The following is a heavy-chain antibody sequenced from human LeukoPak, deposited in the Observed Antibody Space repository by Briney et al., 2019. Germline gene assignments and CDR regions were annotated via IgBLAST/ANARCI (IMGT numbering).Heavy chain of an antibody. CDR3: ARTRMVRGKRFDP. CDR2: INHSGST. CDR1: GGSFSGYY. V-gene: IGHV4-34*01. D-gene: IGHD3-10*01. Sequence: PSETLSLTCAVYGGSFSGYYWSWIRQPPGKGLEWIGEINHSGSTNYNPSLKSRVTISVDTSKNQFSLKLSSVTAADTAVYYCARTRMVRGKRFDPWGQGTLVTVSS. J-gene: IGHJ5*02.